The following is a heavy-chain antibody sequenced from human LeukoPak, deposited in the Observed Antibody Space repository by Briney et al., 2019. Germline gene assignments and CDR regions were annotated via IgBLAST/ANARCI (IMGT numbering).Heavy chain of an antibody. V-gene: IGHV3-23*01. CDR2: ISGSGDTT. J-gene: IGHJ4*02. D-gene: IGHD6-19*01. Sequence: GGSLRLSCAASGFTFSSYAMSWVRRAPGKGLEWVSTISGSGDTTYYADSVKGRFTISRDNSKNSLYLQINSLRTEDTALYYCAKDIGSGWSFDYWGQGTLVTVSS. CDR3: AKDIGSGWSFDY. CDR1: GFTFSSYA.